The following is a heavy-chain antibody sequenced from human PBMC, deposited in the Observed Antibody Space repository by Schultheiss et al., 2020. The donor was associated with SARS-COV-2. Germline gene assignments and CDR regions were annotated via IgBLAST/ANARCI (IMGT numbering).Heavy chain of an antibody. CDR2: ISSNGGST. J-gene: IGHJ3*02. CDR1: GFTFSSYA. Sequence: GGSLRLSCAASGFTFSSYAMSWVRQAPGKGLEWVSAISSNGGSTYYADSVKGRFTISRDNSKNTLYLQMGSLRAEDMAVYYCAKPVGYCSSTSCYTGASDAFDIWGQGTMVTVSS. CDR3: AKPVGYCSSTSCYTGASDAFDI. V-gene: IGHV3-23*01. D-gene: IGHD2-2*02.